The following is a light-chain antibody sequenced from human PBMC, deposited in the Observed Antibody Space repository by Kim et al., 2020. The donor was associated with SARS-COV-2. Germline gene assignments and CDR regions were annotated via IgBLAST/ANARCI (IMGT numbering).Light chain of an antibody. Sequence: ASRGDRVTITCRASQGISSSLAWYQQKPGQGPNLLIYGASTLQSGVPSRFSGSGSGTDFTLTISSLQSEDFATYYCQQYDSYPWTFGQGTKVDIK. CDR1: QGISSS. J-gene: IGKJ1*01. CDR2: GAS. CDR3: QQYDSYPWT. V-gene: IGKV1-8*01.